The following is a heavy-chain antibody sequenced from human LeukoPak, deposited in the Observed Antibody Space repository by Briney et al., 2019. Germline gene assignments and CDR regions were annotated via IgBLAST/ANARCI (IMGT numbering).Heavy chain of an antibody. V-gene: IGHV4-4*02. CDR1: GGSISSTNW. J-gene: IGHJ4*02. CDR3: ARDRMGVRAFDY. CDR2: MYHSGRT. D-gene: IGHD3-10*01. Sequence: SETLSLTCAVSGGSISSTNWWSLVRQPPGKGLEWIGEMYHSGRTNYIPSRKSRVTISADKSKNQFSLKLTYVTAADTAVYYCARDRMGVRAFDYWGQGTLVTVSS.